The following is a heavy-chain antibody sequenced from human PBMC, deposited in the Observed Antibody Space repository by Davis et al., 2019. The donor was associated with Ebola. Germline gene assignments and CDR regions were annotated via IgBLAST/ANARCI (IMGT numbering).Heavy chain of an antibody. Sequence: GGSLRLSCAASGFTFSSYSMNWVRQAPGKGLEWVSYISSSSSTIYYADSVKGRFTISRDNAKNSLYLQMNSLRDEDTAVYYCARDPNGGYDFWSGYYYYYYGMDVWGQGTTVTVSS. D-gene: IGHD3-3*01. CDR1: GFTFSSYS. CDR2: ISSSSSTI. J-gene: IGHJ6*02. CDR3: ARDPNGGYDFWSGYYYYYYGMDV. V-gene: IGHV3-48*02.